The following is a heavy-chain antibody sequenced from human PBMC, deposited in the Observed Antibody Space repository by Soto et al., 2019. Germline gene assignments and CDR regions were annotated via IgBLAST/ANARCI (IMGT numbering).Heavy chain of an antibody. J-gene: IGHJ6*02. D-gene: IGHD3-3*01. CDR1: GFTFSTFW. V-gene: IGHV3-74*01. CDR3: AKDIGGFGVVIMAGDYYGMDV. CDR2: ISSDGSRT. Sequence: PGGSLRLSCAASGFTFSTFWMHWVRQAPGKGLVWVSRISSDGSRTSYADSVKGRFTISRDNAKNTLYLQMNSLRAEDTALYYCAKDIGGFGVVIMAGDYYGMDVWGQGTTVTVSS.